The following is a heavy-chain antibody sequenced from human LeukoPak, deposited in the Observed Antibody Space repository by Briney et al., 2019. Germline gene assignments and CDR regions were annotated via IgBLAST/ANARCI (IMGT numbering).Heavy chain of an antibody. D-gene: IGHD3-10*01. Sequence: GGSLRLSCAASGFTFSSYSMNWVRQAPGKGLEWVSYISSGSGSIYYADSVKGRFTISRDNSKNTLYLQVNSLRAEDTAVYYCAKVGGSGTYYPFDYWGQGTLVTVSS. CDR2: ISSGSGSI. J-gene: IGHJ4*02. CDR3: AKVGGSGTYYPFDY. V-gene: IGHV3-48*01. CDR1: GFTFSSYS.